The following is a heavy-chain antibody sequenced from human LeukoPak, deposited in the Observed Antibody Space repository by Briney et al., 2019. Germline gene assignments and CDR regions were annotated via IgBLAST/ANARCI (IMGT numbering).Heavy chain of an antibody. Sequence: SQTLSLTCAISGDSVSSKNAAWNWIRQSPARGLEWLGRTCYRSKWYNDYAVSVRGRITTNPDTSKNQSSLQLNSVTPEDTAVYYCARGRYYDMDVWGQGTTVTVSS. CDR1: GDSVSSKNAA. CDR2: TCYRSKWYN. CDR3: ARGRYYDMDV. J-gene: IGHJ6*02. V-gene: IGHV6-1*01.